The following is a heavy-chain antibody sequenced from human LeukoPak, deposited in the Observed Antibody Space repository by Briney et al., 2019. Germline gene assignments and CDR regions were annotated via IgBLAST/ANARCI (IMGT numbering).Heavy chain of an antibody. CDR2: IIPVLGIT. V-gene: IGHV1-69*02. CDR3: ARGPPPTYYYDSSGNSFDY. Sequence: SVKVSCKASGGTFSNYTFSWVRQAPGQGLEWMGRIIPVLGITDYAQRFQGRVTITADKYTNTAYMELSSLRSEDTAVYYCARGPPPTYYYDSSGNSFDYWGQGTLVTVSP. D-gene: IGHD3-22*01. CDR1: GGTFSNYT. J-gene: IGHJ4*02.